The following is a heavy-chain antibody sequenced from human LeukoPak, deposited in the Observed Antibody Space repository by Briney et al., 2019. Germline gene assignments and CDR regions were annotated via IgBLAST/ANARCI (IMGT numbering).Heavy chain of an antibody. CDR3: AKAEKWRYYYDSSGYYSTPPFDAFDI. V-gene: IGHV3-53*01. D-gene: IGHD3-22*01. CDR1: GFTVSSNY. Sequence: GGSLRLSCAASGFTVSSNYMSWVRQAPGKGLEWVSVIYSGGSTYYADSVKGRFTISRDNSKNTLYLQMNSLRAEDTAVYYCAKAEKWRYYYDSSGYYSTPPFDAFDIWGQGTEVTVSS. CDR2: IYSGGST. J-gene: IGHJ3*02.